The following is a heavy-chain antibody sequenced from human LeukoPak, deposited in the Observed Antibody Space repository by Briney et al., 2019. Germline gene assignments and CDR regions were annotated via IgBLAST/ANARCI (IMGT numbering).Heavy chain of an antibody. CDR3: ARDFRYDILTGYYKPYYYGMDV. D-gene: IGHD3-9*01. V-gene: IGHV4-31*03. Sequence: PSETLSLTCTVSGGSISSGDYYWSWIRQHPGKGLEWIGYIYYSGSTYYNPSLKSRVTISVDTSKNQFSLKLSSVTAADTAVYYCARDFRYDILTGYYKPYYYGMDVWGQGTTVTVSS. CDR2: IYYSGST. J-gene: IGHJ6*02. CDR1: GGSISSGDYY.